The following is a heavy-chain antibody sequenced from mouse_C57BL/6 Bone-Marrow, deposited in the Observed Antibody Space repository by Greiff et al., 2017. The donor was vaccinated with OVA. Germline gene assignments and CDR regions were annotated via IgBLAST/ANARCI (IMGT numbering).Heavy chain of an antibody. D-gene: IGHD4-1*01. J-gene: IGHJ3*01. Sequence: VKLMESGAELARPGASVKLSCKASGYTFTSYGISWVKQRTGQGLEWIGEIYPRSGNTYYNEKFKGKATLTADKSSSTAYMELRSLTSEDSAVYFCAKPSNWDSWFAYWGQGTLVTVSA. CDR3: AKPSNWDSWFAY. CDR2: IYPRSGNT. CDR1: GYTFTSYG. V-gene: IGHV1-81*01.